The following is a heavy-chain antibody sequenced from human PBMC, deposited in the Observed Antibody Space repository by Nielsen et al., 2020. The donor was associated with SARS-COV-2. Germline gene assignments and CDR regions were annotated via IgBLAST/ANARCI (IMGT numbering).Heavy chain of an antibody. CDR3: ARGDRAARMNY. CDR1: GGSFSGYY. V-gene: IGHV4-34*01. Sequence: SETLSLTCAVYGGSFSGYYWSWIRQPPGKGLEWIGEINHSGSTNYNPSLKSRVTISVDTSKNQFSLKLSSVTAADTAVYYCARGDRAARMNYWGQGTLVTVSS. J-gene: IGHJ4*02. D-gene: IGHD5-18*01. CDR2: INHSGST.